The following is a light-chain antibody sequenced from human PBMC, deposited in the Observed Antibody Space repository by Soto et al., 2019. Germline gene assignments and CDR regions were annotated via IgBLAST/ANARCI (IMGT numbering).Light chain of an antibody. CDR1: QTVSSTY. Sequence: EIVLTQSPGRLSLSPGERATLSCRTSQTVSSTYFAWYQQRPGQAPRLLFSDASTRATGIPDRFSCSGSGRDFTLTISRLEPEDSALYYCQQFGSSPITFGQGTRLEI. CDR2: DAS. J-gene: IGKJ5*01. V-gene: IGKV3-20*01. CDR3: QQFGSSPIT.